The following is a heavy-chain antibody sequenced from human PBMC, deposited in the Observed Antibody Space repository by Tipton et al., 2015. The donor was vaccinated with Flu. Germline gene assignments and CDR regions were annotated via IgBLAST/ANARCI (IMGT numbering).Heavy chain of an antibody. CDR1: GGSISSGSYY. J-gene: IGHJ4*02. CDR3: ARSPSYSGSGIYPYYFDD. D-gene: IGHD3-10*01. CDR2: IYTTGSV. Sequence: TLSLTCTVSGGSISSGSYYWSWIRQPAGKGLEWIGRIYTTGSVNYNPSLRGRVTIAGDTSRNHFSLQLTSVTAADTAVYFCARSPSYSGSGIYPYYFDDWGQGTLVTVAS. V-gene: IGHV4-61*02.